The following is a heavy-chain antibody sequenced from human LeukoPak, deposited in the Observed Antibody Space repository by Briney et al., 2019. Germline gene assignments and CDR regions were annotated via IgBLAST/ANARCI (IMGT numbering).Heavy chain of an antibody. CDR2: INPHSGGT. D-gene: IGHD3-22*01. V-gene: IGHV1-2*02. CDR1: GYIFTGYY. Sequence: ASVKVSCKASGYIFTGYYIHWVRQAPGQGLEWMGWINPHSGGTNYAQKFQGRVTMTRDTSIGTAYMELSRLRSDDTAVYYCARDRDYYDSIGYYYEGGSLDYWGQGTLVTVSS. CDR3: ARDRDYYDSIGYYYEGGSLDY. J-gene: IGHJ4*02.